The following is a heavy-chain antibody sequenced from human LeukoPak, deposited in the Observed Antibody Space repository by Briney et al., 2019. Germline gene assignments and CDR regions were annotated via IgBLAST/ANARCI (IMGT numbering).Heavy chain of an antibody. CDR1: GYTFTSYG. CDR3: ARDFVHSDYYDSSGYYHAFDY. J-gene: IGHJ4*02. Sequence: ASVKVSCKASGYTFTSYGISWVRQAPGQGLEWMGWINPNSGDTNYAQKFQGRVTMTRDTSTSTVYMELSSLRSEDTAVYYCARDFVHSDYYDSSGYYHAFDYWGQGTLVTVSS. V-gene: IGHV1-18*01. D-gene: IGHD3-22*01. CDR2: INPNSGDT.